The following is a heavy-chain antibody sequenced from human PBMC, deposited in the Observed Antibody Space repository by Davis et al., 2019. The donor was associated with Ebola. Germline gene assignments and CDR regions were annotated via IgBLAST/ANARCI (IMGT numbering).Heavy chain of an antibody. Sequence: AASVKVSCKASGGTFSSYAISWVRQAPGQGLEWMGGIIPIFGTANYAQKFQGRVTITADKSTSTAYMELSSLRSEDTAVYYCARDGSGSYSARAFDIWGQGTMVTVSS. V-gene: IGHV1-69*06. D-gene: IGHD3-10*01. CDR1: GGTFSSYA. CDR3: ARDGSGSYSARAFDI. CDR2: IIPIFGTA. J-gene: IGHJ3*02.